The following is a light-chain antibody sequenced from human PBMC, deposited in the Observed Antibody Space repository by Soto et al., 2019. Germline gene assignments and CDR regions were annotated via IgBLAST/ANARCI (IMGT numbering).Light chain of an antibody. CDR3: QQYNNWPT. CDR2: WAS. J-gene: IGKJ1*01. Sequence: DLVINQSPDSLSVSLGERATINCKSSQIVLYSSNNKNYLAWYQQKPGQPPKLLIYWASTRESGVPDRFSGSGSGTEFTLTISSLQSEDFTLYFCQQYNNWPTFGPGTKVDI. CDR1: QIVLYSSNNKNY. V-gene: IGKV4-1*01.